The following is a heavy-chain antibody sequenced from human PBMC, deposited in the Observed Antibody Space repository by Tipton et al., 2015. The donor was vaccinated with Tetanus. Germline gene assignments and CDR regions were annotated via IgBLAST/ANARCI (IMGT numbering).Heavy chain of an antibody. D-gene: IGHD6-6*01. CDR2: TYYKSKWYN. J-gene: IGHJ4*02. CDR3: ARGSQYSSFAQTPRKDPDY. CDR1: GDSVSSNSAA. Sequence: PGLVKPSQTLSLTCAISGDSVSSNSAAWNWIRQSPSRGLEWLGRTYYKSKWYNDYAVSVKSRITINPDTSKNQFSLKLSSVTAADTAVYYCARGSQYSSFAQTPRKDPDYWGQGTLVTVSS. V-gene: IGHV6-1*01.